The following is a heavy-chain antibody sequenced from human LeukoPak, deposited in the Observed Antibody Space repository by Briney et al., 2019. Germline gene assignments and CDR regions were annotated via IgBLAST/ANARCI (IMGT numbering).Heavy chain of an antibody. CDR2: IYYGGST. V-gene: IGHV4-39*01. Sequence: GSLRLSCAASGFTFSSYGMNWVRQPPGKGLEWIGNIYYGGSTFYNPSLKSRVTISLDTSKNQFSLKLSSVTAADTAVYFCARQCSSTSCYSYWGQGTLVTVSS. J-gene: IGHJ4*02. D-gene: IGHD2-2*01. CDR3: ARQCSSTSCYSY. CDR1: GFTFSSYG.